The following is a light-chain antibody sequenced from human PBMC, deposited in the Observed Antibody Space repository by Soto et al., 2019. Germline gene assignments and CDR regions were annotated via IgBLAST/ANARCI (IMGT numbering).Light chain of an antibody. CDR1: QSVSSNY. CDR3: QQYGRSPWT. Sequence: EIVLTQSPGTLSLSPGERATLSCRASQSVSSNYLAWYQQKPGQAPRPLIYGASSRATGIPDRFSGSGAGTDCTLTISRLEPEDFAVYYCQQYGRSPWTFGQGTKVEIK. J-gene: IGKJ1*01. CDR2: GAS. V-gene: IGKV3-20*01.